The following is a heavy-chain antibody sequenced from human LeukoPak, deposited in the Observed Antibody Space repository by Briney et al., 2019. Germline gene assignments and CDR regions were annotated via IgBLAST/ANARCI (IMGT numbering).Heavy chain of an antibody. Sequence: PGGSLRLSCAVSGFPFSFFEINWVRHAPGKGLEWVSNIASSGRTRYYADSVKGRFSISRDNAKNSLYLQMNTLRVEDTGVYYCALLAVASDFDYWGQGALVTVSS. V-gene: IGHV3-48*03. CDR1: GFPFSFFE. CDR2: IASSGRTR. CDR3: ALLAVASDFDY. J-gene: IGHJ4*02. D-gene: IGHD6-19*01.